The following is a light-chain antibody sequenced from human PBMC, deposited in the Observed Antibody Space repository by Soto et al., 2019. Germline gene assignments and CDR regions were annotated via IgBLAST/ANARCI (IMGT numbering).Light chain of an antibody. Sequence: DIVMTQSPDSLAVSLGERATINCKSSQSVLYRSNNKNYLAWFQQKPGQPPKMVIYWASTRESGVPDRFSGSGSGTDFTLTISSLQAEDVAVYYCQQSYSTPLTFGPGTKVDIK. CDR3: QQSYSTPLT. V-gene: IGKV4-1*01. J-gene: IGKJ3*01. CDR2: WAS. CDR1: QSVLYRSNNKNY.